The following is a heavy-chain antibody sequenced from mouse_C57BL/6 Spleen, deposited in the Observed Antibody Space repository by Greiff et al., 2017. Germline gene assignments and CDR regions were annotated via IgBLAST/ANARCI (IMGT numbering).Heavy chain of an antibody. Sequence: VQLKESGPELVKPGASVKISCKASGYTFTDYNMDWVKQSPGKSLEWIGDINPNNGGTIYNQKFKGKATLTVDKSSSTAYMELRSLTSEDTAVYYCAKGLYYYSKGGYAMDYWGQGTSVTVSS. CDR1: GYTFTDYN. J-gene: IGHJ4*01. D-gene: IGHD1-1*01. CDR3: AKGLYYYSKGGYAMDY. V-gene: IGHV1-18*01. CDR2: INPNNGGT.